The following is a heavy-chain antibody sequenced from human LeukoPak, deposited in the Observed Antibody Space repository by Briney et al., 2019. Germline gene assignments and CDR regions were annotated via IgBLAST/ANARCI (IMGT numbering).Heavy chain of an antibody. CDR3: AKALQPRSGGGDWSGFDI. V-gene: IGHV3-23*01. D-gene: IGHD2-21*02. CDR2: IGGSGKT. Sequence: GGSLRLSCAASGFSFSNYAMSWVRQAPGRGPQWVSVIGGSGKTYDADFVRGRFTISRDNSKNTLYLQMSGLRVEDTATYYCAKALQPRSGGGDWSGFDIWGQGTRVTVSS. J-gene: IGHJ3*02. CDR1: GFSFSNYA.